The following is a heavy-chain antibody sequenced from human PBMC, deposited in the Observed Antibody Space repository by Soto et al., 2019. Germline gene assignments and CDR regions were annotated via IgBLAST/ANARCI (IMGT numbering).Heavy chain of an antibody. CDR1: GFTFSSYA. V-gene: IGHV3-30-3*01. J-gene: IGHJ4*02. Sequence: QVQLVESGGGVVQPGRSLRLSCAASGFTFSSYAMHWVRQAPGKGLEWVAVISYDGSNKYYADSVKGRFTISRDNSKNTLYLQMNSLRAADTAVYYCAREVDHYDSSGYSPYFDYWGQGTLVTVSS. CDR3: AREVDHYDSSGYSPYFDY. D-gene: IGHD3-22*01. CDR2: ISYDGSNK.